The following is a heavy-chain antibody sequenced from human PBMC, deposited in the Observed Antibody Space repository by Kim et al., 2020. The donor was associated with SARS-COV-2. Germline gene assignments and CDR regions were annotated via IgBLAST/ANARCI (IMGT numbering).Heavy chain of an antibody. CDR3: ARAFGIAAAQFDY. V-gene: IGHV4-30-2*04. Sequence: YNPPLTSRVTISVDTSKNPFSLRLSSVTAADTAVYYCARAFGIAAAQFDYWGQGTLVTVSS. J-gene: IGHJ4*02. D-gene: IGHD6-13*01.